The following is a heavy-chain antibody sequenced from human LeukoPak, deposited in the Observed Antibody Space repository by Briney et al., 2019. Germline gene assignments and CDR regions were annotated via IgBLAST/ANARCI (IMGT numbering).Heavy chain of an antibody. J-gene: IGHJ5*02. V-gene: IGHV4-59*01. Sequence: SETLSLTCTVSGGSINSYYWSWIRQSPGKGLEWIGYIHYSGSTNYNPSLKSRVTISVDTSKNQFSLKLTSVTAADTAVYYCARDGSGWSGWFDPWGQGTLVTVSS. D-gene: IGHD6-19*01. CDR1: GGSINSYY. CDR2: IHYSGST. CDR3: ARDGSGWSGWFDP.